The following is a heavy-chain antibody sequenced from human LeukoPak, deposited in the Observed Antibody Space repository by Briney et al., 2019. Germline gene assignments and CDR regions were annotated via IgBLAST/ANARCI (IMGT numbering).Heavy chain of an antibody. CDR3: ASGTVVVVAATEYYYYGMDV. V-gene: IGHV4-59*01. CDR1: GGFISSYY. J-gene: IGHJ6*02. Sequence: PSETLSLTCTVSGGFISSYYWSWIRQPPGKGLEWIGYIYYSGSTNYNPSLKSRVTISVDTSKNQFSLKLSSVTAADTAVYYCASGTVVVVAATEYYYYGMDVWGQGTTVTVSS. D-gene: IGHD2-15*01. CDR2: IYYSGST.